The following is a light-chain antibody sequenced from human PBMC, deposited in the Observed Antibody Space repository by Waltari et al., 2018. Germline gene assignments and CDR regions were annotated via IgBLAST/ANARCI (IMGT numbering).Light chain of an antibody. Sequence: DIQMTQSPSSLSASVADRVTITCRASQSISSYLNWYQQKPGKAPKPLIYAASSLQSGVPSRFSGSGSGTDFTLTISSLQPEDFATYYCQQSYSTPRTFGQGTKLEIK. V-gene: IGKV1-39*01. J-gene: IGKJ2*01. CDR3: QQSYSTPRT. CDR1: QSISSY. CDR2: AAS.